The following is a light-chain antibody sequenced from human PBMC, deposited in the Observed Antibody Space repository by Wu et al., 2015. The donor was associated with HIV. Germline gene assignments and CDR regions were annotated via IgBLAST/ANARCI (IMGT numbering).Light chain of an antibody. CDR2: GAS. CDR1: QSVSSN. J-gene: IGKJ2*03. Sequence: EIVMTQSPATLSVSPGERATLSCRASQSVSSNLAWYQQKPGQAPRLLIYGASSRATGIPDRFSGSGSGTDFTLTITRLEPEDSAVYYCQQYGGSRRSFGQGTKLEIK. V-gene: IGKV3-20*01. CDR3: QQYGGSRRS.